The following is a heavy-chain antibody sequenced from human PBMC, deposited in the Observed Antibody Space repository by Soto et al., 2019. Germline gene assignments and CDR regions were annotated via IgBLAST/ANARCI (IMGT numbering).Heavy chain of an antibody. V-gene: IGHV3-23*01. Sequence: DVQLLESVGGLVQPEGSLRLSCAASGFTFSSYAMGWVRQGPGKGLEWVAVVSIGGSTHYADSVRGRFTISRDNSKNTLSLQMNRLTAEDTAVYFCAKRRGAGGNFDYWGQGALVNVSS. CDR1: GFTFSSYA. D-gene: IGHD1-26*01. CDR3: AKRRGAGGNFDY. CDR2: VSIGGST. J-gene: IGHJ4*02.